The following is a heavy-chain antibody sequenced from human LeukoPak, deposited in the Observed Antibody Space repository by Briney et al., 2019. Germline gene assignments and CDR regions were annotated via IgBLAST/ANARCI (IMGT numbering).Heavy chain of an antibody. CDR1: GFTFSSYS. Sequence: GGSLRLSCAASGFTFSSYSMNWVRQAPGKGLEWVSAISGSGGSTYYADSVKGRFTISRDNSKNTLYLQMNSLRAEDTAVYYCAKDPYSSGWYYFDYWGQGTLVTVSS. J-gene: IGHJ4*02. CDR2: ISGSGGST. CDR3: AKDPYSSGWYYFDY. D-gene: IGHD6-19*01. V-gene: IGHV3-23*01.